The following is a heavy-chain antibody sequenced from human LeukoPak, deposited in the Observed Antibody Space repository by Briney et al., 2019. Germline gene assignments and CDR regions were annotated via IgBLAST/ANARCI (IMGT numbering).Heavy chain of an antibody. Sequence: TGGSLRLSCAASGFTFISYWMSWVRQAPGKGLEWVANIKQDGSEKYYVDSVKGRFTISRDNAKNSLYLQMNSLRAEDTAVYYCAIGDNFDYWGQGTLVTVCS. V-gene: IGHV3-7*01. CDR2: IKQDGSEK. J-gene: IGHJ4*02. CDR1: GFTFISYW. CDR3: AIGDNFDY.